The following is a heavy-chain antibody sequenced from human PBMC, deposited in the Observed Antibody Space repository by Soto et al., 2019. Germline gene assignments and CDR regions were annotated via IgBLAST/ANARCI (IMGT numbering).Heavy chain of an antibody. J-gene: IGHJ4*02. CDR3: ATGRPLTNYFDY. V-gene: IGHV1-24*01. Sequence: ASVKVSCKVSGYTLTDFSMHWVRQAPGKGLEWMGGFDPEDGDTIYAQKFQGRVTMIEDTSTDTAYMELSSLRSEDTAVYYCATGRPLTNYFDYWGQGTLVTVSS. CDR1: GYTLTDFS. D-gene: IGHD1-1*01. CDR2: FDPEDGDT.